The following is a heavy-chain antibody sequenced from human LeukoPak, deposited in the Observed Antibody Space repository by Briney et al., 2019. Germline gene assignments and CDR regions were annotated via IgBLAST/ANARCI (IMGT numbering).Heavy chain of an antibody. J-gene: IGHJ4*02. CDR2: MNHLLAT. D-gene: IGHD2-21*01. CDR1: GGSLSDYC. V-gene: IGHV4-34*01. Sequence: PSETLSLTCDVYGGSLSDYCWTWIRQTPGKGLEWIGHMNHLLATTYNPSLESRVTISVDTSKTHFSLKLSSVTAADTAVYYCARRLVFAGVYYFDYWGQGTLVTVSS. CDR3: ARRLVFAGVYYFDY.